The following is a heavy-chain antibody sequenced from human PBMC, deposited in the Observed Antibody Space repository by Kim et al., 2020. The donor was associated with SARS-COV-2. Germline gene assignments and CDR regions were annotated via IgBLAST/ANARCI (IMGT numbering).Heavy chain of an antibody. CDR3: AKESKYDFWSGYYTDY. V-gene: IGHV3-23*01. J-gene: IGHJ4*02. Sequence: SARRRFTISRDKSKTTLYLQMNSPRAEDTAVYYCAKESKYDFWSGYYTDYWGQGTLVTVSS. D-gene: IGHD3-3*01.